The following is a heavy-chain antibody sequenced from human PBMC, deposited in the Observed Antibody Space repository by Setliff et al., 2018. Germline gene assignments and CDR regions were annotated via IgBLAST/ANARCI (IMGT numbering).Heavy chain of an antibody. CDR3: ARGRDFWSGYLVY. CDR1: GGTFSIYT. D-gene: IGHD3-3*01. Sequence: SVKVSCKASGGTFSIYTISWVRQAPGQGLEWMGRIIPIFGTANYAQKFQGRVTITADESTSTAYMELSRLRSDDTAVYYCARGRDFWSGYLVYWGQGTLVTVSS. J-gene: IGHJ4*02. CDR2: IIPIFGTA. V-gene: IGHV1-69*13.